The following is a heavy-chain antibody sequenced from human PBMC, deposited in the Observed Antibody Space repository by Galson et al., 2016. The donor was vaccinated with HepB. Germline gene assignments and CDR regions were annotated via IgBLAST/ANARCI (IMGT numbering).Heavy chain of an antibody. CDR2: ISGSGGST. CDR1: GFTFSSFG. V-gene: IGHV3-23*01. CDR3: ARDGLRWSPVEYFHQ. D-gene: IGHD3/OR15-3a*01. Sequence: SLRLSCAASGFTFSSFGMSWVRQAPGKGLEWVSLISGSGGSTSYADSVKGRFIISRANSNNTLYLQMNSLRAEDTAVYYCARDGLRWSPVEYFHQWGQGTLVTVSA. J-gene: IGHJ1*01.